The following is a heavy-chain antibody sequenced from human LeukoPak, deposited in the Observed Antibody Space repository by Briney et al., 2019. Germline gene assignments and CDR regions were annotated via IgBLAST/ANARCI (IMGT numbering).Heavy chain of an antibody. CDR2: IYTSGST. D-gene: IGHD6-6*01. CDR3: ARARTNYYYYYMDV. V-gene: IGHV4-4*09. Sequence: SETLSLTCTASGGSFSSYYWSWIRQPPGKGLEWIGYIYTSGSTNYNPSLKSRVTISVDTSKNQFSLKLSTVTAADTAVYYCARARTNYYYYYMDVWGKGTTVTVSS. CDR1: GGSFSSYY. J-gene: IGHJ6*03.